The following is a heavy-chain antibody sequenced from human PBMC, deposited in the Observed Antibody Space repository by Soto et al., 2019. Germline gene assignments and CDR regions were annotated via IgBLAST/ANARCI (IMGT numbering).Heavy chain of an antibody. Sequence: EVQLVESGGTLVQPGGSLRLSCAASGFTFSSSAMHWVRQAPGKGLEYVSAITNDGGFTYYTASVKGRFTISRDNSKNTLYLLMGSLRADDMAVYYCARATASGYYDYWGQGTLVTVSP. V-gene: IGHV3-64*07. CDR2: ITNDGGFT. J-gene: IGHJ4*02. CDR3: ARATASGYYDY. CDR1: GFTFSSSA. D-gene: IGHD3-22*01.